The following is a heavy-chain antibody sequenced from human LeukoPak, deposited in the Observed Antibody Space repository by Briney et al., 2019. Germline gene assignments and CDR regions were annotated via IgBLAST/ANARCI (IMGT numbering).Heavy chain of an antibody. D-gene: IGHD4-17*01. J-gene: IGHJ4*02. Sequence: KPSETLSLTCTVSGGSISSYYWSWVRQPPGKGLEWIGYIYYSGRINYNPSHKSRVTISVDTSTNQFSLKLSSVTAADTAVYYCARDLGGGVTIDYWGQGTLVTVSS. CDR1: GGSISSYY. CDR2: IYYSGRI. V-gene: IGHV4-59*12. CDR3: ARDLGGGVTIDY.